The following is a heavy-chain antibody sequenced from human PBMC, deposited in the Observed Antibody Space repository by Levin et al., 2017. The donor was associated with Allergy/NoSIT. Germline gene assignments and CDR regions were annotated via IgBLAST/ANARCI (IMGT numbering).Heavy chain of an antibody. CDR2: ISSSGSTI. J-gene: IGHJ6*02. CDR3: ARVPNPGFPGQFRGCMDV. D-gene: IGHD3-16*01. CDR1: GFTFSDYY. Sequence: GESLKISCAASGFTFSDYYMSWIRQAPGKGLEWVSYISSSGSTIYYADSVKGRFTISRDNAKNSLYLQMNSLRAEDTAVYYCARVPNPGFPGQFRGCMDVWGQGTTVTVSS. V-gene: IGHV3-11*01.